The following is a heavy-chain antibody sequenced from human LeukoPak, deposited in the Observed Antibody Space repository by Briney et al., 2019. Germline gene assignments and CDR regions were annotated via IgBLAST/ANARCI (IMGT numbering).Heavy chain of an antibody. Sequence: ASVTVSCKASGYTFTSYAMHWVRQAPGQRLEWMGWINAGNGNTKYSQKFQGRVTITRDTSASTAYMELSSLRSEDTAVYYCARGSEGGGFDYWGQGTLVTVSS. CDR1: GYTFTSYA. D-gene: IGHD3-16*01. J-gene: IGHJ4*02. CDR3: ARGSEGGGFDY. CDR2: INAGNGNT. V-gene: IGHV1-3*01.